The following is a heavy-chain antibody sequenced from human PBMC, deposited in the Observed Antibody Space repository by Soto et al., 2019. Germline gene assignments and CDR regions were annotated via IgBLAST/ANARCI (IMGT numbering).Heavy chain of an antibody. CDR3: AREMTTIAAPTGGFDP. CDR1: GFTFSSYS. CDR2: ISSSSSYI. J-gene: IGHJ5*02. D-gene: IGHD6-13*01. V-gene: IGHV3-21*01. Sequence: GGSLRLSCAASGFTFSSYSMNWVRQAPGKGLEWVSSISSSSSYIYYADSVKGRFTISRDNAKNSLYLQMNSLRAEDTAVYYCAREMTTIAAPTGGFDPWGQGTLVTV.